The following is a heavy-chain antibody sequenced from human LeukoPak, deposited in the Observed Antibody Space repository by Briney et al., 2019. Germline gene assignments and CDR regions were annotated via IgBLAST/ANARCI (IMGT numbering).Heavy chain of an antibody. CDR2: ISSSSSYI. Sequence: GGSLRLSCAASGFTFISYSMNWVRQAPGKGLEWVSSISSSSSYIYYADSVKGRFTISRDNAKNSLYLQMNSLRAEDTAVYYCARAFGDLYGGFDYWGQGTLVTVSS. D-gene: IGHD3-16*01. CDR1: GFTFISYS. V-gene: IGHV3-21*01. J-gene: IGHJ4*02. CDR3: ARAFGDLYGGFDY.